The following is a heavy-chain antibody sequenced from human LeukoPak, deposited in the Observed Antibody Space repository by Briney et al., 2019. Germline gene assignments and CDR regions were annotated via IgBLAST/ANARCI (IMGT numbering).Heavy chain of an antibody. CDR3: AKENDYGGSQLI. Sequence: GRSLRLSCAASGFTFSSYGMHWVRQAPGKGLEWVAVISYDGSNKYYADSVKGRFTISRDNSKNTLYLQMNSLRAEDTAVYYCAKENDYGGSQLIWGQGTLVTVSS. CDR2: ISYDGSNK. V-gene: IGHV3-30*18. CDR1: GFTFSSYG. J-gene: IGHJ4*02. D-gene: IGHD4-23*01.